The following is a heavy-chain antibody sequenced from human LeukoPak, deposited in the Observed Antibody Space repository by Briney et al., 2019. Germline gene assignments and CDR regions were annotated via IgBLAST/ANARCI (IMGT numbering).Heavy chain of an antibody. V-gene: IGHV1-18*01. CDR2: ISGYNGHT. Sequence: ASVKVSCKASGYTFTSYGISWVRQAPGQGLEWMGWISGYNGHTKYAQKFQGRATMTTDTSTNTAYMELSSLRSEDTAVYFCARNFYGNAFDIWGQGTMVTVSS. J-gene: IGHJ3*02. CDR3: ARNFYGNAFDI. CDR1: GYTFTSYG. D-gene: IGHD2/OR15-2a*01.